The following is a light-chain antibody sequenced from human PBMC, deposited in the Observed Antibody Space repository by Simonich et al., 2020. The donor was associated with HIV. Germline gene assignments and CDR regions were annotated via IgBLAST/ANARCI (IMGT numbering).Light chain of an antibody. CDR1: SGSIASNY. J-gene: IGLJ2*01. CDR3: QSYDSSNHVI. CDR2: EDN. V-gene: IGLV6-57*03. Sequence: NFMLTQPHSVSESPGKTVTLSCSRSSGSIASNYVQWYQQRPGSAPTTVIYEDNQRPSGVPCRFSGSIDSSSNSAPLTISGLKTEDEADYYCQSYDSSNHVIFGGGTKLTVL.